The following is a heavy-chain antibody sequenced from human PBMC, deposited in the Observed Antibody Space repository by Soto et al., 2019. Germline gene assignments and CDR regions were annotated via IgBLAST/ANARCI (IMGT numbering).Heavy chain of an antibody. Sequence: GESLKISCKGSGYSFTSYWIGWVRQMPGKGLEWMGIIYPGDSDTRYSPSFQGQVTISADKSISTAYLQWSSLKASDPAMYYCARHPGCGGDCYDNWFDPWGQGTLVTVSS. CDR1: GYSFTSYW. V-gene: IGHV5-51*01. CDR2: IYPGDSDT. J-gene: IGHJ5*02. D-gene: IGHD2-21*02. CDR3: ARHPGCGGDCYDNWFDP.